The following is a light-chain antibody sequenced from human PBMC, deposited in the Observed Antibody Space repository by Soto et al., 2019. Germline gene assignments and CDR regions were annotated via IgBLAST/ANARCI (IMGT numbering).Light chain of an antibody. CDR3: QQYDSSPYT. CDR1: RSITSRH. V-gene: IGKV3-20*01. CDR2: AAS. J-gene: IGKJ2*01. Sequence: DIVLTQSPGTLSVSPGERVTLSCRASRSITSRHLAWYQQKPGQAPRLLIFAASGRPAAIPDRFSGSGSGTDFTLTISRLEPEDFAMYYCQQYDSSPYTFGRGTRLEIK.